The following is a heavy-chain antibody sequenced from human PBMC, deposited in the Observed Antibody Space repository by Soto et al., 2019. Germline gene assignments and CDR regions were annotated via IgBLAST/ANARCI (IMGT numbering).Heavy chain of an antibody. Sequence: QVQLVQSGAEVKKPGASVKVSCKASRYAFTSYYIHWVRQAPGQGLEWMGWINPNNGYTKYTQKFQGRFTVTRDTSITTAYLEMTGLQSDDSAVYYCAKAKFDFWSGYWSPSLDYWGHGPLVTVSS. D-gene: IGHD3-3*01. CDR2: INPNNGYT. J-gene: IGHJ4*01. V-gene: IGHV1-2*02. CDR3: AKAKFDFWSGYWSPSLDY. CDR1: RYAFTSYY.